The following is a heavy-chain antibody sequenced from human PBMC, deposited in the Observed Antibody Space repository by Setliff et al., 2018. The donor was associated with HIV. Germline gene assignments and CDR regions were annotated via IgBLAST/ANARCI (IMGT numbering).Heavy chain of an antibody. CDR3: AREEDSDNDAFDI. D-gene: IGHD1-26*01. V-gene: IGHV3-21*01. Sequence: GGSLRLSCAASGFTFSSHSMNWVRQAPGKGLEWVSSISSSSSYIYFADSVKGRFTISRDNAKNSLYLQMNSLRAEDTAIYYCAREEDSDNDAFDIWGQGTMVTVSS. J-gene: IGHJ3*02. CDR1: GFTFSSHS. CDR2: ISSSSSYI.